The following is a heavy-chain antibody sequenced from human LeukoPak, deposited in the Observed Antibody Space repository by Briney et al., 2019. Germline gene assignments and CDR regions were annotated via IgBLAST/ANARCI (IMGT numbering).Heavy chain of an antibody. CDR3: ARGGWYYFDY. CDR1: GGSISIYY. J-gene: IGHJ4*02. D-gene: IGHD6-19*01. Sequence: PSETLSLTCTVSGGSISIYYWSWIRQPPGKGLEWIGYVYYSGSANYNPSLNSRVTISVDTSKNQFSLNLTSVTAADTAVYYCARGGWYYFDYCGQGTPVTVSS. CDR2: VYYSGSA. V-gene: IGHV4-59*01.